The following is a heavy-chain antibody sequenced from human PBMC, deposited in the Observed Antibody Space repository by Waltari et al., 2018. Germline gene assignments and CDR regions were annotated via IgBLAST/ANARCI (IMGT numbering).Heavy chain of an antibody. CDR2: IRSSCSTI. D-gene: IGHD6-19*01. V-gene: IGHV3-48*03. Sequence: EVQLVESGGGLVQPGGSLRLSCAASGFTFSSYEMNWVRQAPGKGLEWVSYIRSSCSTIYYRDSVKGRFTISRDNAKNSLYLQMNSLRAEDTAVYYCARSPVIAVAGGYWGQGTLVTVSS. CDR1: GFTFSSYE. J-gene: IGHJ4*02. CDR3: ARSPVIAVAGGY.